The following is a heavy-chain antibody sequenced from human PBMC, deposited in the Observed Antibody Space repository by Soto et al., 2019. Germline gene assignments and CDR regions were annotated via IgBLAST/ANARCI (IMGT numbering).Heavy chain of an antibody. CDR2: ISSSGISK. D-gene: IGHD3-3*01. V-gene: IGHV3-23*01. CDR1: GCTFSSHA. CDR3: AKTGLEWELDY. J-gene: IGHJ4*02. Sequence: EVHLMQSGGGLVQPGGSLRLSCAASGCTFSSHAMSWVRQAPGKGLQWVSSISSSGISKYYADSVKGRFTISRDDSKNTLYLQMNSLRAEDTAVYYCAKTGLEWELDYWGQGTLVTVSS.